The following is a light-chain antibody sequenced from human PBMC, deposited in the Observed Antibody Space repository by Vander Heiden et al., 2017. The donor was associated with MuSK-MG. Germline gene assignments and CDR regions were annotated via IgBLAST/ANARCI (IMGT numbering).Light chain of an antibody. Sequence: QTVVTQELSLTVSPGGTVTLTCASSTGAVTSGYYPNWFQQKPGHAPRALIYSTSNNHAWTPARFSGSLLGGKAALTLSGVQPEDEAEYYCLLYYGGAHVFGTGTKVTVL. CDR3: LLYYGGAHV. CDR1: TGAVTSGYY. J-gene: IGLJ1*01. CDR2: STS. V-gene: IGLV7-43*01.